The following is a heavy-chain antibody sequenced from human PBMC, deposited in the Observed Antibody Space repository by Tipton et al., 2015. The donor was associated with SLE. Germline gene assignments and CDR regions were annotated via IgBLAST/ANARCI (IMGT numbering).Heavy chain of an antibody. CDR1: GGSISSYY. Sequence: TLSLTCTVSGGSISSYYWSWIRQPARKGLEWIGRIYTSGSTNYNPSLKSRVTMSVDTSKNQFSLKLSSVTAADTAVYYCARGLGSGWYDEYFQHWGQGTLVTVSS. CDR2: IYTSGST. J-gene: IGHJ1*01. CDR3: ARGLGSGWYDEYFQH. D-gene: IGHD6-19*01. V-gene: IGHV4-4*07.